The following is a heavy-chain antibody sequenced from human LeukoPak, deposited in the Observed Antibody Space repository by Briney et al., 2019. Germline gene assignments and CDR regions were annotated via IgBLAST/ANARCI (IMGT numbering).Heavy chain of an antibody. J-gene: IGHJ6*03. CDR2: IIPIFGTA. CDR1: GGTFSSYA. V-gene: IGHV1-69*05. Sequence: SVKVSCKASGGTFSSYAISWVRQAPGQGLEWMGGIIPIFGTANYAQKFQGRVTMTRDTSISTAYMELSRLRSDDTAVYYCARAVPYYYYYYMDVWGKGTTVTVSS. CDR3: ARAVPYYYYYYMDV.